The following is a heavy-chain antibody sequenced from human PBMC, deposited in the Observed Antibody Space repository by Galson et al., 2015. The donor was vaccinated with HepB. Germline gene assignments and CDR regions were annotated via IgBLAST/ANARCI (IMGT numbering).Heavy chain of an antibody. J-gene: IGHJ4*02. CDR3: ARGGYSGYHFTY. CDR2: IIPIFGIA. D-gene: IGHD5-12*01. CDR1: GGTFSNYA. Sequence: SVKVSCKASGGTFSNYAISWVRQAPGQGLEWMGGIIPIFGIANYPQKFQGRVTITADKSTNTSYMELSSLRSEDTAVYFCARGGYSGYHFTYWGQGTLVTVSS. V-gene: IGHV1-69*10.